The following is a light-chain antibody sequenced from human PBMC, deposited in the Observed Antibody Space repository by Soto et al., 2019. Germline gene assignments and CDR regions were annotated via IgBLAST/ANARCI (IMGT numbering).Light chain of an antibody. CDR3: QQYGSSGT. CDR1: QSISSW. J-gene: IGKJ1*01. Sequence: DIQMTQSPSTLSASVGYRFTITCRASQSISSWLAWYQQKPGKAPKLLIYDASSLESGVPSRFSGSGSGTEFTLTISSLQPDDFAVYYCQQYGSSGTFGQGTTGDIK. V-gene: IGKV1-5*01. CDR2: DAS.